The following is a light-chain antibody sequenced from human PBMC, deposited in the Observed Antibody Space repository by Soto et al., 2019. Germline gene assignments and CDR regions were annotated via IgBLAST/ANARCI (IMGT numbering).Light chain of an antibody. CDR1: QGISSY. CDR2: AAS. CDR3: QQLNSYVT. J-gene: IGKJ5*01. Sequence: DIQLTQSPSLLSASVGDRVTITCRASQGISSYLAWYQQKPGKAPKLLIYAASTLQSGVPSRFSGSGSGTEFTLTISSLQPEDFATYYCQQLNSYVTFGQGTRLEIK. V-gene: IGKV1-9*01.